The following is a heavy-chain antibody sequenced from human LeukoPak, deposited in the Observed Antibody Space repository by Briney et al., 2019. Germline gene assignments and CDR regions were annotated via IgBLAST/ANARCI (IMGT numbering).Heavy chain of an antibody. CDR3: ARDVTLVYDYVWGTAGLSDAFDI. CDR1: GFTFSSYW. V-gene: IGHV3-7*01. CDR2: IKQDGSEK. J-gene: IGHJ3*02. D-gene: IGHD3-16*01. Sequence: PGGSLRLSCAASGFTFSSYWMSWVRQAPGKGLEWVANIKQDGSEKYYVDSVKGRFTISRDNAKNSLYLQMNSLRAEDTAVYYCARDVTLVYDYVWGTAGLSDAFDIWGQGTMVTVSS.